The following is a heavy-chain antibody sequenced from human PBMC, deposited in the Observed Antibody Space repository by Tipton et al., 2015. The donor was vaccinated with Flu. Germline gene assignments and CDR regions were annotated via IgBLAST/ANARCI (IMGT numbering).Heavy chain of an antibody. D-gene: IGHD6-13*01. J-gene: IGHJ4*02. CDR1: GFSLSTSGVG. CDR2: INWDDVK. Sequence: LVKPTQTLTLTCTFSGFSLSTSGVGVGWIRQPPGKALEWLALINWDDVKRYSPSLKSRPTITKDTSKNQVVLTMTNMDPVDPATYYGAHTWSPYSSSWFYYFGYWGQGTPVPVSS. V-gene: IGHV2-5*02. CDR3: AHTWSPYSSSWFYYFGY.